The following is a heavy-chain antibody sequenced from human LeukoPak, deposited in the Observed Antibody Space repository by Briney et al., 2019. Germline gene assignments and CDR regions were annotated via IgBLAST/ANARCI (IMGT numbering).Heavy chain of an antibody. CDR3: ARELGYCSGTTCSVHYYGMDV. Sequence: KTGGSLRLSCAASGFTFSSYSMNWVRQAPGKGLEWVSSISSSSTYIYYADSVKGRFTISRDNAKNSLYLQMNSLRDEDTAVYYCARELGYCSGTTCSVHYYGMDVWGQGTTVTVSS. J-gene: IGHJ6*02. CDR1: GFTFSSYS. CDR2: ISSSSTYI. V-gene: IGHV3-21*01. D-gene: IGHD2-2*01.